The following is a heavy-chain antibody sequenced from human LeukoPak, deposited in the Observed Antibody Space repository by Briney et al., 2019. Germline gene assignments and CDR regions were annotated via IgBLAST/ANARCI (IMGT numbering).Heavy chain of an antibody. CDR3: ARVDGGEWYYFDY. CDR1: GYTFTVYY. Sequence: GASVKVSCTASGYTFTVYYMHWVRQAPGQGLGWMGWINPNNGGTNYAQKFQGRVTMTLDTSISTAYMELSRLRSDDTAIYYCARVDGGEWYYFDYWGQGTLVTVSS. CDR2: INPNNGGT. V-gene: IGHV1-2*02. J-gene: IGHJ4*02. D-gene: IGHD2-8*02.